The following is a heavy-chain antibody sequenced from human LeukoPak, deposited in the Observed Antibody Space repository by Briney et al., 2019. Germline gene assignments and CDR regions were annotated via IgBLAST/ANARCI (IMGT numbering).Heavy chain of an antibody. CDR1: GFTFSSYA. CDR3: ARDRGWLQLAYYYYGMDV. D-gene: IGHD5-24*01. J-gene: IGHJ6*02. Sequence: GRSLRLSCAASGFTFSSYAMHWVRQAPGKGLEWVAVISYDGSNKYYADSVKGRFTISRDNSKNTLYLQMNSLRAEDTAVYYCARDRGWLQLAYYYYGMDVWGQGTTVTVSS. V-gene: IGHV3-30-3*01. CDR2: ISYDGSNK.